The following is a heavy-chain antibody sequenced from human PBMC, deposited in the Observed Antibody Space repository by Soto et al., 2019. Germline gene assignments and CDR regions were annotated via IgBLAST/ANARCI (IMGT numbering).Heavy chain of an antibody. Sequence: ASGKVSCKASGYTFTGYYMHWVRQAPGQGLEWMGWINPNSGGTNYAQKFQGRVTMTRDTSISTAYMELSRLRSDDTAVYYCARDLACGGDCYKYYYYGMDVWGQGTTVTVSS. CDR3: ARDLACGGDCYKYYYYGMDV. J-gene: IGHJ6*02. CDR1: GYTFTGYY. V-gene: IGHV1-2*02. D-gene: IGHD2-21*02. CDR2: INPNSGGT.